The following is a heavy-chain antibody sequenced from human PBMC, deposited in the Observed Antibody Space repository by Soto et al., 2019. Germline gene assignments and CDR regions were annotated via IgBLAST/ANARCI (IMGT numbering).Heavy chain of an antibody. Sequence: PGGSLRLSCAASGFSFRDYWMTWVRQAPGKGLDWVANIRQDGTEKYYLDSLKGRFTISRDNAKNSVHLLMNSLRAEDTAVYYCARGKDGRRAGTYYFDMDVWGKGTTVTV. V-gene: IGHV3-7*01. D-gene: IGHD1-1*01. CDR3: ARGKDGRRAGTYYFDMDV. CDR1: GFSFRDYW. J-gene: IGHJ6*03. CDR2: IRQDGTEK.